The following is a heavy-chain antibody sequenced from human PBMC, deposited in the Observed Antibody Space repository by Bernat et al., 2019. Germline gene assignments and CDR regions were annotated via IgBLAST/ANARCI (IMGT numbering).Heavy chain of an antibody. J-gene: IGHJ4*02. Sequence: QVQLVESGGGVVQPGRSLRLSCAASGFTFSSYAMHWVRQAPGKGLEWVAVIWYDGSNKYYADSVKGRFAISRDNSKNTLYLQMNSLRAEDTAVYYCARAEGDSSSSADYWGQGTLVTVSS. CDR1: GFTFSSYA. D-gene: IGHD6-6*01. CDR3: ARAEGDSSSSADY. CDR2: IWYDGSNK. V-gene: IGHV3-33*01.